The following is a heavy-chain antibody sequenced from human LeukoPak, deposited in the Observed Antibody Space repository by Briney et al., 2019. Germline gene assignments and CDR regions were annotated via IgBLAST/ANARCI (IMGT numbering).Heavy chain of an antibody. CDR3: ARGARQTGTRFDY. CDR2: IIPIFGTA. V-gene: IGHV1-69*05. D-gene: IGHD1-1*01. J-gene: IGHJ4*02. CDR1: GGTFSSYA. Sequence: SSVKVSCRASGGTFSSYAISWVRQAPGQGLEWMGGIIPIFGTANYAQKFQGRVTITTDESTSTAYMGLSSLRSEDTAVYYCARGARQTGTRFDYWGQGTLVTVSS.